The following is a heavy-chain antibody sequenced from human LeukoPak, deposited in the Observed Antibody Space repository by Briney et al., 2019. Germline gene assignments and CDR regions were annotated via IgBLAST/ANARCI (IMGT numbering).Heavy chain of an antibody. V-gene: IGHV1-2*02. CDR1: GYTFTSYD. J-gene: IGHJ4*02. Sequence: ASVKVSCKASGYTFTSYDINWVRQATGQGLEWMGWINPNSGGTNYAQKFQGRVTMTRDTSISTAYMELSRLRSDDTAVYYCARAFGVVPAALDWGQGTLVTVSS. CDR2: INPNSGGT. D-gene: IGHD2-2*01. CDR3: ARAFGVVPAALD.